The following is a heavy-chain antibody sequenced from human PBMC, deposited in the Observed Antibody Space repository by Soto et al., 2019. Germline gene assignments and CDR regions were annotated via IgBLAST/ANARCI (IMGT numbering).Heavy chain of an antibody. Sequence: SETLSLTCAVYGGSFTGYYWSWIRQPPGKGLEWIGEINHGGSTNYNPSLKSRVTISVDTSKNQFSLKLSSVTAADTAVYYCARGDFGRGSTYGYRGDFWGQGTLVTVSS. CDR3: ARGDFGRGSTYGYRGDF. V-gene: IGHV4-34*01. D-gene: IGHD5-18*01. J-gene: IGHJ4*02. CDR2: INHGGST. CDR1: GGSFTGYY.